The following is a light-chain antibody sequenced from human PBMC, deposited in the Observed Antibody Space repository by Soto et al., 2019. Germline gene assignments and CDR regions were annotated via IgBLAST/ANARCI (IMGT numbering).Light chain of an antibody. CDR2: GAS. J-gene: IGKJ2*01. V-gene: IGKV3-20*01. Sequence: EIVLTHSPGTLSLSTGERSTLSCRASQSVSSSYLAWYQQKPGQAPRLLIYGASSRATGIPDRFSGSGSGTDFTLTISRLEPEDFAVYYCQQYGSSLYTFGKGTKLEIK. CDR1: QSVSSSY. CDR3: QQYGSSLYT.